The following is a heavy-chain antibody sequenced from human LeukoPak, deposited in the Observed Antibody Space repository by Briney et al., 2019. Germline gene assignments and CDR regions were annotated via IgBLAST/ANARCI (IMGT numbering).Heavy chain of an antibody. CDR3: ARVHRGYCSGGSCYSGWVMLDY. V-gene: IGHV4-59*01. J-gene: IGHJ4*02. Sequence: PSETLSLTCTVSGGSISSYYWSWIRQPPGKGLEWIGYIYYSGSTNYNPSLKSRVTISVDTSKNQFSLKLSSVTAADTAVYYCARVHRGYCSGGSCYSGWVMLDYWGQGTLVTVSS. CDR1: GGSISSYY. CDR2: IYYSGST. D-gene: IGHD2-15*01.